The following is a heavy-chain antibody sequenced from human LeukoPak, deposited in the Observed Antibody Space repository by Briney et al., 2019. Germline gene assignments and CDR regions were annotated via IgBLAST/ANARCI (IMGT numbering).Heavy chain of an antibody. D-gene: IGHD3-9*01. CDR2: INPNSGGT. CDR3: ARDLRYPFGGFDP. CDR1: GYTFTGYY. Sequence: ASVTVSCKASGYTFTGYYMHWVRQAPGQGLEWMGWINPNSGGTNYAQKFQGRVTMTRDTSISTAYMELSRLRSDDTAVYYCARDLRYPFGGFDPWGQGTLVTVSS. V-gene: IGHV1-2*02. J-gene: IGHJ5*02.